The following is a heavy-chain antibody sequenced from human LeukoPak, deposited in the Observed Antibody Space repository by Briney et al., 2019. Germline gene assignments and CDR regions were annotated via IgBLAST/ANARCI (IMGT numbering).Heavy chain of an antibody. D-gene: IGHD4-17*01. J-gene: IGHJ4*02. CDR2: IWYDGSSK. CDR1: GFIFSSYG. Sequence: GGSLRLSCAASGFIFSSYGMHWVRQAPGKGLEWVAFIWYDGSSKYYADSVKGRFTISRDNSKNTLYLQMNSLRVEDTGVYSCARDRGDHYYLDCWGQGTLVTVSS. CDR3: ARDRGDHYYLDC. V-gene: IGHV3-33*01.